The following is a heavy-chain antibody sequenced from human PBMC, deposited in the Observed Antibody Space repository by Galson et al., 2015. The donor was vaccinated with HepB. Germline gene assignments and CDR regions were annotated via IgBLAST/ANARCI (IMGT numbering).Heavy chain of an antibody. D-gene: IGHD4-23*01. Sequence: SVKVSCKVIGDSLNAVAIHWVRQTPTKGLEWVGGYDPEEGETVYAEEFQGRVTMTEDTTTDTAYIELSSLRSVDTALFYCATDTDGGSYSYGMDVWGQGTTVTVSS. CDR3: ATDTDGGSYSYGMDV. J-gene: IGHJ6*02. CDR2: YDPEEGET. V-gene: IGHV1-24*01. CDR1: GDSLNAVA.